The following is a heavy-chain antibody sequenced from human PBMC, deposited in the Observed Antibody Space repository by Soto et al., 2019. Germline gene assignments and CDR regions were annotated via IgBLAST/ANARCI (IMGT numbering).Heavy chain of an antibody. Sequence: PSETLSLTCTVSGGSISSSSYYWGWIRQPPGKGLEWIGSIYYSGSTYYNPSLKSRVTISVDTSKNQFSLKLSSVTAADTAVYYCARLGYCSGGSCYLVYYYYGMDVWGQGTTVTVAS. CDR2: IYYSGST. CDR1: GGSISSSSYY. V-gene: IGHV4-39*01. J-gene: IGHJ6*02. D-gene: IGHD2-15*01. CDR3: ARLGYCSGGSCYLVYYYYGMDV.